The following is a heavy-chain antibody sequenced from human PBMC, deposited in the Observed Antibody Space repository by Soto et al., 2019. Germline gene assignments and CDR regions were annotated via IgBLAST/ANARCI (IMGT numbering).Heavy chain of an antibody. D-gene: IGHD4-17*01. CDR3: AKDLGRGDYGLSFDY. V-gene: IGHV3-23*01. J-gene: IGHJ4*02. Sequence: EVQLLESGGGLVQPGGSLRLSCTASGFTFSSYAMSWVRQAPGKGLEWVSAISGSGGSTYYADSVKGRFTISRDNSKNTLYLQMNSLRAEDTAVYYCAKDLGRGDYGLSFDYWGQGTLVTVSS. CDR2: ISGSGGST. CDR1: GFTFSSYA.